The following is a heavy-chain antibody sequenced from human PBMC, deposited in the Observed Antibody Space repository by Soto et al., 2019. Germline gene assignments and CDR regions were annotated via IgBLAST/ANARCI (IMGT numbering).Heavy chain of an antibody. CDR3: ARDSSTIFGVVIIPDLGYYYGMDV. J-gene: IGHJ6*02. CDR2: ISAYNGNT. D-gene: IGHD3-3*01. Sequence: QVQLVQSGAEVKKPGASVKVSCKASGYTFTSYGISWVRQAPGQGLEWMGWISAYNGNTNHAQKLQGRVTMTTDTSTSTAYMELRSLRSDDTAVYYCARDSSTIFGVVIIPDLGYYYGMDVWGQGTTVTVSS. CDR1: GYTFTSYG. V-gene: IGHV1-18*01.